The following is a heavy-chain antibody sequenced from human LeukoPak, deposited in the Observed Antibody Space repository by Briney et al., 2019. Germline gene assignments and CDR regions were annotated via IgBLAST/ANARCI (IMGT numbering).Heavy chain of an antibody. V-gene: IGHV4-39*07. CDR3: ARASGSSWYERRLHAYYYYMDV. Sequence: SKTLSLTCTVSGGSIISTTYYWGWIRQPPGEGLEWIGSIDYSGSTYYNPSLKSRVTISVDTSKNQFSLNLSSVTAADTAVYSCARASGSSWYERRLHAYYYYMDVWGKGTTVTVSS. J-gene: IGHJ6*03. CDR1: GGSIISTTYY. CDR2: IDYSGST. D-gene: IGHD6-13*01.